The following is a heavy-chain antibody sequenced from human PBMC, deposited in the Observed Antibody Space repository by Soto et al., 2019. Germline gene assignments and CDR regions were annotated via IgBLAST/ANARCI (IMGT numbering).Heavy chain of an antibody. CDR2: IIPIFRTP. CDR1: GDTFDTFA. J-gene: IGHJ6*02. D-gene: IGHD1-1*01. CDR3: ARDKGRGQLGGNYYYALDV. V-gene: IGHV1-69*05. Sequence: QVQLVQSGAEVLKPGSSVKLSCKTSGDTFDTFAISWVRQAPGQGLEWMGGIIPIFRTPDYTQKFQGRVTXTXAXXTSTAYMELSSLRSEDTAVYYCARDKGRGQLGGNYYYALDVWGQGTTVTVSS.